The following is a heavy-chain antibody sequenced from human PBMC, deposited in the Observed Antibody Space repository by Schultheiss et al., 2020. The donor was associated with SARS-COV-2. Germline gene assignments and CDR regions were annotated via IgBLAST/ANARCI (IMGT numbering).Heavy chain of an antibody. V-gene: IGHV4-31*03. CDR3: ARHGGSVGWNSLNFDY. CDR2: IYYSGST. D-gene: IGHD1-7*01. CDR1: GGSISSGGYY. Sequence: SETLSLTCTVSGGSISSGGYYWSWIRQHPGKGLEWIGYIYYSGSTYYNPSLKSRVTISVDTSKNQFSLKLSSVTAADTAVYYCARHGGSVGWNSLNFDYWGQGTLVTVSS. J-gene: IGHJ4*02.